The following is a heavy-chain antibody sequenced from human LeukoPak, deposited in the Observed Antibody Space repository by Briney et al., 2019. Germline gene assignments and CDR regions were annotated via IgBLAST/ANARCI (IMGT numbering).Heavy chain of an antibody. CDR2: ITASGDST. CDR1: GLTFSSYA. J-gene: IGHJ4*02. D-gene: IGHD5-18*01. Sequence: GGSLRLSCAASGLTFSSYAMGWVRQAPGKGLEWVSAITASGDSTYYADSVKGRLTISRDNSKNTLYLQMNSLRAEDTAVYYCAKGNGYSYGRYYFDYWGQGTLVTVSS. CDR3: AKGNGYSYGRYYFDY. V-gene: IGHV3-23*01.